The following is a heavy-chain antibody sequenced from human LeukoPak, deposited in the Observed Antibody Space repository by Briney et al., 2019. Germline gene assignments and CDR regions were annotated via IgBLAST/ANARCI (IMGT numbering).Heavy chain of an antibody. CDR1: GYTFTGYY. D-gene: IGHD1-14*01. Sequence: ASVKVSCKASGYTFTGYYMHWVRQAPGQGLEWMGWINPNSGGTNYAQKFQGRVTMTRDTSISTAYMELSRLRSDDTAVYYCARGARRVYYYYGMDVWGQGTTVTVSS. CDR3: ARGARRVYYYYGMDV. V-gene: IGHV1-2*02. J-gene: IGHJ6*02. CDR2: INPNSGGT.